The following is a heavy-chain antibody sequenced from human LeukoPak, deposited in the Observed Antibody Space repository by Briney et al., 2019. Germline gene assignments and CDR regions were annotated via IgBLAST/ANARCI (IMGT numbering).Heavy chain of an antibody. D-gene: IGHD4-23*01. J-gene: IGHJ4*02. Sequence: GGSLRLSCAASGFTFSSYGMHWVRQAPGKGLEWVAVIWYDGSNKYYADSVKGRFTISRDNSKNTLYLQTNSLRAEDTAVYYCARDNSTLGGFDYWGQGTLVTVSS. CDR2: IWYDGSNK. CDR3: ARDNSTLGGFDY. V-gene: IGHV3-33*01. CDR1: GFTFSSYG.